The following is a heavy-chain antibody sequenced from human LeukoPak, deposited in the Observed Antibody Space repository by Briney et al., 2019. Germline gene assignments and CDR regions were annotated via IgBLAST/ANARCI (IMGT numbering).Heavy chain of an antibody. J-gene: IGHJ4*02. D-gene: IGHD5-18*01. Sequence: GGSLRLSCAASGFPFSSFSMSWVRQAPGKGLEGVSYFSSSGSTIYYPDPVKASFTISRNNPKNFLYLKLNSMRAEDTAVDYCSRDAGYGYDRFDYWGQGTQVTVSS. CDR3: SRDAGYGYDRFDY. V-gene: IGHV3-48*04. CDR1: GFPFSSFS. CDR2: FSSSGSTI.